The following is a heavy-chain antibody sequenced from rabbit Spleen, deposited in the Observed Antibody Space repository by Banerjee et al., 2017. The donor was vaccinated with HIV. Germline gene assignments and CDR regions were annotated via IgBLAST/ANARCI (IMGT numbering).Heavy chain of an antibody. V-gene: IGHV1S40*01. CDR2: IYTGNSRT. D-gene: IGHD8-1*01. CDR3: ARDAGSYDYIDGYFNL. J-gene: IGHJ4*01. Sequence: QQLVESGGGLVQPGASLTLTCTASGFSFSSSYDMCWVRQAPGKGLEWIGCIYTGNSRTYYASWAKGRFTISKTSSTTVTLQMTSLTAADTATYFCARDAGSYDYIDGYFNLWGQGTLVTVS. CDR1: GFSFSSSYD.